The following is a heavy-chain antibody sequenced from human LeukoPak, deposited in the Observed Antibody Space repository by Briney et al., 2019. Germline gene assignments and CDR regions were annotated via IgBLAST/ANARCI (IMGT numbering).Heavy chain of an antibody. D-gene: IGHD3-16*02. CDR2: ITTGSTYI. CDR3: ARHRTASDY. Sequence: GGSLRLSCSASAFTFSDYTMIWVRQAPGKGLEWVSCITTGSTYIYYADSVKGRFTISRDNAKNSLYLQMTSLRAEDTAVYYCARHRTASDYWGQGTLVTVSS. CDR1: AFTFSDYT. J-gene: IGHJ4*02. V-gene: IGHV3-21*01.